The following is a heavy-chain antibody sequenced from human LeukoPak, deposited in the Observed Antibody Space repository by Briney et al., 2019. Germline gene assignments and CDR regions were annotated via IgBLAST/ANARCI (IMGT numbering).Heavy chain of an antibody. J-gene: IGHJ4*02. CDR2: IRYDGSNK. Sequence: GGSLRLSCAVSGFTVSSNYMSWVRQAPGKGLEWVAFIRYDGSNKYYADSVKGRFTISRDNSKNTLYLQMNSLRAEDTAVYYCALLISGYYDYWGQGTLVTVSS. CDR1: GFTVSSNY. V-gene: IGHV3-30*02. CDR3: ALLISGYYDY. D-gene: IGHD3-22*01.